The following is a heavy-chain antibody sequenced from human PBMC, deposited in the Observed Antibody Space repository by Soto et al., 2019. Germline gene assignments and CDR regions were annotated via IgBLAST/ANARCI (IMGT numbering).Heavy chain of an antibody. CDR1: GGSFSGYY. Sequence: QVQLQQWGAGLLKSSETLSLTCAVYGGSFSGYYWNWLRQPPGEGLEWIGKIDQSGSTNYNPSLKSRVTLSVDRSRSQFSRKLTSVTAMDTAVYYCAGGGDTVVGGVMNWFDPWGKGTLFTVSS. D-gene: IGHD3-10*01. V-gene: IGHV4-34*01. CDR2: IDQSGST. CDR3: AGGGDTVVGGVMNWFDP. J-gene: IGHJ5*02.